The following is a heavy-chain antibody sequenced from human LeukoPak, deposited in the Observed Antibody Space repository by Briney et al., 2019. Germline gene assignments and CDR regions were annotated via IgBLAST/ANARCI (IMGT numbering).Heavy chain of an antibody. CDR1: GGSFSAYY. V-gene: IGHV4-34*01. J-gene: IGHJ4*02. CDR3: GRGDDSSGEQ. D-gene: IGHD3-22*01. CDR2: INHSGST. Sequence: ASETLSPTCAVYGGSFSAYYWSWIRQPPGNGLEWIGEINHSGSTNYNPSLKSRVTMSVDTSKNQFSLKLSSVTAADTAVYYCGRGDDSSGEQWGQGTLVTVSS.